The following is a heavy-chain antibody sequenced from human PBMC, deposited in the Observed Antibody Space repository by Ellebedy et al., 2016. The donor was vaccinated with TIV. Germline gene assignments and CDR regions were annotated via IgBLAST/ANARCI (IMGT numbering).Heavy chain of an antibody. J-gene: IGHJ6*02. V-gene: IGHV3-23*01. CDR2: LSRSDDST. D-gene: IGHD1-26*01. Sequence: PGGSLRLSCAASGFTFSNYAMSWVRQAPGKGLEWVSALSRSDDSTSYADSVKGRFTISRDNSKHTLYLQMNSLRAEDTAVYYCARGGVVGPYGMDVWGQGTTVTVSS. CDR3: ARGGVVGPYGMDV. CDR1: GFTFSNYA.